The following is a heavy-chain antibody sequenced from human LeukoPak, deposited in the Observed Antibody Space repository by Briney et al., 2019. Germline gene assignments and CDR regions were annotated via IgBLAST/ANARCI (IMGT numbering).Heavy chain of an antibody. V-gene: IGHV1-69*01. CDR2: IIPIFGTA. Sequence: SVKVSCKASGGTFSSYAISWVRQAPGQGLEWMGGIIPIFGTANYAQKFQGRVTITADGSTSTAYMELSSLRSEDTAVYYCARCEYDYVWGSYRYAPSDYWGQGTLVTVSS. CDR1: GGTFSSYA. J-gene: IGHJ4*02. D-gene: IGHD3-16*02. CDR3: ARCEYDYVWGSYRYAPSDY.